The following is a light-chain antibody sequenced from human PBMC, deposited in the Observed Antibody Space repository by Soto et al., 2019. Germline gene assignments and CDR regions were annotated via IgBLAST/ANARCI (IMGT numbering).Light chain of an antibody. J-gene: IGLJ1*01. Sequence: QSVLTQPASVSGSPGQSITISCTGTSSDVGGYNYVSWYQHHPGKAPRLMIYEVSNRPSGVSDRFSGSKSGNTASLTISGLLAEDEADYYCSSYTRISTYVFGTGTQLNVL. CDR2: EVS. CDR3: SSYTRISTYV. CDR1: SSDVGGYNY. V-gene: IGLV2-14*01.